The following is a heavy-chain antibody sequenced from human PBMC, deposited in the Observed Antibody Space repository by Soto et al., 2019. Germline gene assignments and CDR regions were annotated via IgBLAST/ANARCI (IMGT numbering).Heavy chain of an antibody. V-gene: IGHV4-61*08. J-gene: IGHJ3*01. CDR3: ARHDYADRTFDL. Sequence: QVLLQEPGPGQVRTSETLSLTCIVSGGSVGSGDYYWSWIRQPPGSALEWIGYIQYSGDTNYMSSLKSRVAISVDRSRNRFALNLTSVTAADTAFYYCARHDYADRTFDLWGQGTQVTVSS. CDR1: GGSVGSGDYY. CDR2: IQYSGDT. D-gene: IGHD5-12*01.